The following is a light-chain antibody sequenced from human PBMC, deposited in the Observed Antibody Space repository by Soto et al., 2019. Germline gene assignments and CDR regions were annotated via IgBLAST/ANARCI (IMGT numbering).Light chain of an antibody. CDR2: LTSDGSH. J-gene: IGLJ1*01. V-gene: IGLV4-69*01. CDR1: SGHSSYA. CDR3: QTWGTGIQV. Sequence: QSVLTQSPSASASLGASVKLTCTLSSGHSSYAIAWHQQQPEKGPRYLMKLTSDGSHYKGGGIPDRFSGSSSGAARYLTISRLQSEDEADYYCQTWGTGIQVFGTGTKLTVL.